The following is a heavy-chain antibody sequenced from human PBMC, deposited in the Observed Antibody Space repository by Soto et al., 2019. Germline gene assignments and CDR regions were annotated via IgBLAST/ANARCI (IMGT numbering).Heavy chain of an antibody. V-gene: IGHV3-30*03. CDR1: EFTFNTYA. D-gene: IGHD3-16*01. CDR3: ARDVGNYVPYYDVIDV. CDR2: IAYDGNDK. Sequence: QAQLVESGGGVVQPGRSLRLSCAASEFTFNTYAMHWVRQAPGKGLEWVAVIAYDGNDKYYADSVKGRFTISRDNSKNALYLQLNTLRPEDTAMYYCARDVGNYVPYYDVIDVWGQGTTVNVSS. J-gene: IGHJ6*02.